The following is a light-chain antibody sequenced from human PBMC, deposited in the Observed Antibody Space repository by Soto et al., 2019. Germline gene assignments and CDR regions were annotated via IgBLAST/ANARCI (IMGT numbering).Light chain of an antibody. J-gene: IGKJ5*01. V-gene: IGKV1-33*01. CDR2: DAS. Sequence: DIQMTQSPSSLSASVGDRVTISCQASQDVGKHLNWFQQKPGKAPKVLIYDASRLETGVPSRFSGSGSGTHFSLAISSLQPEDIATYYCQQNDSLPITFGQGTRLEIK. CDR3: QQNDSLPIT. CDR1: QDVGKH.